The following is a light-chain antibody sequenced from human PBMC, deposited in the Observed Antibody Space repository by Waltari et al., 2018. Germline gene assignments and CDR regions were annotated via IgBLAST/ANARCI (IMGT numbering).Light chain of an antibody. CDR1: QSLLHSNGYNY. Sequence: DLVMTQSPLSLPVTPGEPASISCSSSQSLLHSNGYNYLDWYLQKPEQSPQLLIYLGSNRASGVPDRFSGSGSGTDFTLKISRVEAEDVGVYYCMQALQTPLTFGQGTRLEIK. V-gene: IGKV2-28*01. J-gene: IGKJ5*01. CDR2: LGS. CDR3: MQALQTPLT.